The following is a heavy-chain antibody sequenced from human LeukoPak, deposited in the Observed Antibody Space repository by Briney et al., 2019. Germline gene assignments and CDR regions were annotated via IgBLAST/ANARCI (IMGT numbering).Heavy chain of an antibody. V-gene: IGHV3-15*01. J-gene: IGHJ4*02. Sequence: GGSLRLSCAASGFVFSSAWMTWVRQAPGKGLEWVGHIKNKTNGGTTDYAAPVKGRFIISRDDSKNTLYLQMNSLRTEDTAVYYCARGFCSSSSCYQGPFDFWVQGTLVTVSS. CDR1: GFVFSSAW. CDR3: ARGFCSSSSCYQGPFDF. CDR2: IKNKTNGGTT. D-gene: IGHD2-2*01.